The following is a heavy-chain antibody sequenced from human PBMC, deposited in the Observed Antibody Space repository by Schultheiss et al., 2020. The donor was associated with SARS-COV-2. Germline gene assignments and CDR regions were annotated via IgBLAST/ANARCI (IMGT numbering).Heavy chain of an antibody. V-gene: IGHV3-74*01. CDR1: GFTFSSYA. CDR3: ARDKKGTGTTGGMDV. CDR2: INSDGSST. Sequence: GGSLRLSCAASGFTFSSYAMSWVRQAPGKGLEWVSRINSDGSSTSYADSVKGRFTISRDNSKNTLYLQMNSLRAEDTAVYYCARDKKGTGTTGGMDVWGQGTTVTVSS. J-gene: IGHJ6*02. D-gene: IGHD1-1*01.